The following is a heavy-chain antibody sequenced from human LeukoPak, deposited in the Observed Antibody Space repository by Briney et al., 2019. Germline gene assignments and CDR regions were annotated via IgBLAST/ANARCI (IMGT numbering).Heavy chain of an antibody. CDR3: ARLHPSQSGFSDY. V-gene: IGHV4-59*08. J-gene: IGHJ4*02. CDR1: GGSISGYY. D-gene: IGHD1-26*01. Sequence: SETLSLTCTVSGGSISGYYWTWIRQPPGKGLEWIGYIYYTGNTQYNPPLKSRVTISVDTSKNQVSLKLRSVTAADTAMYYCARLHPSQSGFSDYWGQGTLVTVSS. CDR2: IYYTGNT.